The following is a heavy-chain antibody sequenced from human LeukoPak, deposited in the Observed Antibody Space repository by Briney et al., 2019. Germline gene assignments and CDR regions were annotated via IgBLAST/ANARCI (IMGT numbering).Heavy chain of an antibody. J-gene: IGHJ4*02. CDR1: GFTFSNCA. V-gene: IGHV3-23*01. Sequence: GGSLRLSCAASGFTFSNCAMSWVRQAPGKGLEWVSAINDSGGSTYYADSVKGRFAISRDNSKNTLWLQMNSLRAEDTAFYYCAKILGSGQYFDYWGQGTLVTVSS. CDR2: INDSGGST. CDR3: AKILGSGQYFDY. D-gene: IGHD3-3*01.